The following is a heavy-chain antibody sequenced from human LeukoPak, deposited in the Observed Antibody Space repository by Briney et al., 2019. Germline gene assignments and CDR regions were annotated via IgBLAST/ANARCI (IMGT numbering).Heavy chain of an antibody. CDR2: INPSGGST. D-gene: IGHD3-3*01. Sequence: ASVKVSCKASGYTFTSYYMHWVRQAPGQGLEWMGIINPSGGSTSYAQKFQGRVTMTRDTSTSTVYMELSSLRSEDTAVYYCARGILEWLSDHNNWCDPWGQGTLVTVSS. CDR3: ARGILEWLSDHNNWCDP. CDR1: GYTFTSYY. V-gene: IGHV1-46*01. J-gene: IGHJ5*02.